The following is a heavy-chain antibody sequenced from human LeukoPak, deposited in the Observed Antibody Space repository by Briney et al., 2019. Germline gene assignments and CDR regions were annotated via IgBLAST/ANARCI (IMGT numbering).Heavy chain of an antibody. D-gene: IGHD1-7*01. CDR2: TYYRSKWYN. CDR3: VHYNWNYSPV. Sequence: SQTLSLTCVISGDSVSSNSATWNWIRQSPSRGLEWLGGTYYRSKWYNDYAVFVKSRITINPDTSKNQFSLQLNSVTPEDTAVYYCVHYNWNYSPVWGKGTTVTVSS. J-gene: IGHJ6*04. CDR1: GDSVSSNSAT. V-gene: IGHV6-1*01.